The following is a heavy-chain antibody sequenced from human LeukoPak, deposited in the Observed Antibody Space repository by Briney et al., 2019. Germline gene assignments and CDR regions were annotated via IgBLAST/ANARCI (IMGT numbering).Heavy chain of an antibody. Sequence: GASVKVSCKASGYTFTSYAMHWVRQAPGQRLEWMGWINAGNGNTKYSQRFQGRVTITRDTSASTAYMELSSLRSEDTAVYYCARDLDSSREDVWGQGTTVTVSS. D-gene: IGHD3-22*01. CDR3: ARDLDSSREDV. CDR2: INAGNGNT. V-gene: IGHV1-3*01. CDR1: GYTFTSYA. J-gene: IGHJ6*02.